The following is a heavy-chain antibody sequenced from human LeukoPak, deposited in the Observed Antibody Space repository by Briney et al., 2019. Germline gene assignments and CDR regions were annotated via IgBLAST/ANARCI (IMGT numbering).Heavy chain of an antibody. V-gene: IGHV3-48*01. J-gene: IGHJ3*02. D-gene: IGHD5/OR15-5a*01. CDR2: ISSSSSTI. CDR3: ARGQGIYADAFDI. Sequence: GGSLRLSCAASGFTFSSYSMNWVRQAPGKGLEWVSYISSSSSTIYYADSVKGRFTISRDNAKNSLYLQMNSLRAEDTAVCYCARGQGIYADAFDIWGQGTMVTVSS. CDR1: GFTFSSYS.